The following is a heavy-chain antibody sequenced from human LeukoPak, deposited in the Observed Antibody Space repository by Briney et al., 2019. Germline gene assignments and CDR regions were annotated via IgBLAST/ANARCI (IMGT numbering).Heavy chain of an antibody. V-gene: IGHV1-69*13. CDR3: ARERPTIFGVATDAFDI. J-gene: IGHJ3*02. CDR1: GGTFSSYA. CDR2: IIPIFGTA. Sequence: ASVKVSCKASGGTFSSYAISWVRQAPGQGLEWMGGIIPIFGTANYAQKFQGRVTITADESTSTAYMELSSLRSGDTAVYYCARERPTIFGVATDAFDIWGQGTMVTVSS. D-gene: IGHD3-3*01.